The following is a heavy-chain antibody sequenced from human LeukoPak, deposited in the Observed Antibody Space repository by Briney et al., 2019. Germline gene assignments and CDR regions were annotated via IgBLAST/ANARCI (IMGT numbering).Heavy chain of an antibody. CDR1: GDSISSGDYY. V-gene: IGHV4-61*02. Sequence: SETLSLTCTVSGDSISSGDYYWSWIWQPAGKGLEWIGRISSSGSTNYNPSLKSRVTISVDTSKNQFSLKLSSVTAADTAVYFCARGPYSYDSSGAFDIWGQGTMVTVSS. D-gene: IGHD3-22*01. CDR2: ISSSGST. CDR3: ARGPYSYDSSGAFDI. J-gene: IGHJ3*02.